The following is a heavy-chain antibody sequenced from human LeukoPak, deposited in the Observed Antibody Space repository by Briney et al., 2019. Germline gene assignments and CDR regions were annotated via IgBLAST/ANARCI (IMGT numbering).Heavy chain of an antibody. J-gene: IGHJ4*02. Sequence: GGSLRLSCAASGFTFSDFYMSWIRQAPGKGLEWISYVSTTASGSTTHYTGSVRGRFTISRDNAMRSLYLQMDSLRAEDTAIYYCARGRHGSAWGQGTLVTVSS. CDR2: VSTTASGSTT. V-gene: IGHV3-11*01. CDR3: ARGRHGSA. CDR1: GFTFSDFY. D-gene: IGHD2-2*03.